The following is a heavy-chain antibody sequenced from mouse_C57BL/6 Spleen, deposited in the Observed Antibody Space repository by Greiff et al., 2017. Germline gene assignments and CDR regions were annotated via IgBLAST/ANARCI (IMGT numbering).Heavy chain of an antibody. J-gene: IGHJ4*01. D-gene: IGHD3-1*01. CDR1: GFSFTRYG. CDR3: AKMSVGCAIDY. CDR2: IWSGGSS. Sequence: VQLVESGPGLVQPSQSLSITCTVSGFSFTRYGVHWVRQSPGKGLEWLGVIWSGGSSDYNAAFMSRLSITKDNSKCQVFFKMTSLQSDDTAIYYCAKMSVGCAIDYWGQGTSVTVSS. V-gene: IGHV2-5*01.